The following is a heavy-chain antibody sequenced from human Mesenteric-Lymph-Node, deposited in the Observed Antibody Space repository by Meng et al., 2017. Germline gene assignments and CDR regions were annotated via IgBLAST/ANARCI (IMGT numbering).Heavy chain of an antibody. J-gene: IGHJ5*02. CDR2: IYHSGST. D-gene: IGHD6-13*01. Sequence: QVQLQESAPGLVKPSGTLSRTCAASGGSISSSNWLSWVRQPPGKGLEWIGEIYHSGSTNYNPSLKSRVTISVDKSKNQFSLKLSSVTAADTAVYYCARDWHSSSWGTGFDPWGQGTLVTVSS. V-gene: IGHV4-4*02. CDR3: ARDWHSSSWGTGFDP. CDR1: GGSISSSNW.